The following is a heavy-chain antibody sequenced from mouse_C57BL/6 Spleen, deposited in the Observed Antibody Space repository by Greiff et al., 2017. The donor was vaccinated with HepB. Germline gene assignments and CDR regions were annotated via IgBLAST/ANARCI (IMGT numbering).Heavy chain of an antibody. D-gene: IGHD1-1*01. CDR3: ARVFYGSSYASYAMDY. CDR1: GYTFTSYW. V-gene: IGHV1-64*01. CDR2: IHPNSGST. J-gene: IGHJ4*01. Sequence: QVQLQQPGAELVKPGASVKLSCKASGYTFTSYWMHWVKQRPGQGLEWIGMIHPNSGSTNYNEKFKSKATLTVDKSSSTAYMQLSSLTSEDSAVYYCARVFYGSSYASYAMDYWGKGTSVTVSA.